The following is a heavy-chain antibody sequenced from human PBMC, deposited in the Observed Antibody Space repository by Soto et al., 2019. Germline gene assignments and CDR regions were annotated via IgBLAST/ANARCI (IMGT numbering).Heavy chain of an antibody. Sequence: EVQLVESGGGLVQPGRSLRLSCTASGFTFGDYAMSWFRQAPGKGLEWVGFIRSKAYGGTTEYAASVKGRFTNTRDDSKRIADRQLNSLKTEDTAVYYCTCVSPLRWCGYFDYWGQGTLVTVSS. V-gene: IGHV3-49*03. D-gene: IGHD3-10*01. J-gene: IGHJ4*02. CDR2: IRSKAYGGTT. CDR3: TCVSPLRWCGYFDY. CDR1: GFTFGDYA.